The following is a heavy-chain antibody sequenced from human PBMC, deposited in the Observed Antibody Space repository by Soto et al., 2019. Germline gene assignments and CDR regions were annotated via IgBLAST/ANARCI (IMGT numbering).Heavy chain of an antibody. Sequence: QVQLVQSGAEVKKPGSSVKVSCKASGGTFSSYTISWVRQAPGQGLEWMGRIIPILGIANYAQKFQGRVTITAAKSTSTAYMELSSLRSEDTAVYYCARSGKRYYYGSGSYGMDVWGQGTTVSVSS. D-gene: IGHD3-10*01. CDR3: ARSGKRYYYGSGSYGMDV. V-gene: IGHV1-69*02. CDR2: IIPILGIA. CDR1: GGTFSSYT. J-gene: IGHJ6*02.